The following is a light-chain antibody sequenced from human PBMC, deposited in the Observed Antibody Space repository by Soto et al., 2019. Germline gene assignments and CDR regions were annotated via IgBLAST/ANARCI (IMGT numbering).Light chain of an antibody. CDR1: QDIAHN. CDR3: QQYSAHPLP. CDR2: EKS. V-gene: IGKV1-9*01. Sequence: DIQLTQSPSVLSASVGDRVSISCRASQDIAHNLNWYQQKPGRAPKLLIFEKSTLLYGVPSRFSGSGSGTEFTLTISSLQPEEFATYFCQQYSAHPLPCGGGTRVEIK. J-gene: IGKJ4*01.